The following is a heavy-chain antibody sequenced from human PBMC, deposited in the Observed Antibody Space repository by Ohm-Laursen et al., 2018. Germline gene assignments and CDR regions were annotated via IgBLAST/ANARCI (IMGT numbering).Heavy chain of an antibody. CDR3: SRDYLSI. V-gene: IGHV3-7*01. Sequence: SLRLSCAASGFSFSSYWMAWVRQTPGKGLEWVANINRDGGSESCVDSVQGRFTISRDNAKNLLYLQMNNLRAEDTAMYYCSRDYLSIWGQGTLVTVSS. CDR2: INRDGGSE. CDR1: GFSFSSYW. J-gene: IGHJ3*01. D-gene: IGHD2/OR15-2a*01.